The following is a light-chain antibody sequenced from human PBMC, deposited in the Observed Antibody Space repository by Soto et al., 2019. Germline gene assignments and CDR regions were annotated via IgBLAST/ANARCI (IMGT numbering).Light chain of an antibody. CDR3: TSHAGTINLV. J-gene: IGLJ2*01. V-gene: IGLV2-14*02. Sequence: QSALTQPASVSGSPGQSITISCTGTSSDVGTYNLVSWYRQHPGKAPQLMIYEGIKRPSGVPDRFSGSKSGNTASLTVSGLQAEDEADYYCTSHAGTINLVFGGGTQLTVL. CDR2: EGI. CDR1: SSDVGTYNL.